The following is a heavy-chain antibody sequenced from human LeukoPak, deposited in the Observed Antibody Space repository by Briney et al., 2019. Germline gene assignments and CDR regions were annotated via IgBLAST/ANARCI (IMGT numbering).Heavy chain of an antibody. Sequence: SQTLSLTCTVSGGSISSGSYYWGWIRQPPGTGLEWIANIYYSGSTYYNPSLKSRVTISVDTSKNQFSLKLSSVTAADTAVYYCAGLIRPGWFDPWGQGTLVTVSS. D-gene: IGHD1-14*01. CDR1: GGSISSGSYY. CDR3: AGLIRPGWFDP. V-gene: IGHV4-39*01. CDR2: IYYSGST. J-gene: IGHJ5*02.